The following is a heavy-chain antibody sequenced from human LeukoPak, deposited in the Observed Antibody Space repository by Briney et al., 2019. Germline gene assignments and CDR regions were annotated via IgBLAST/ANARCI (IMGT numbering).Heavy chain of an antibody. CDR2: INHSGST. J-gene: IGHJ6*02. D-gene: IGHD1-26*01. CDR3: ARHLRWELPNRWTYYYYYGMDV. CDR1: GGSFSGYY. V-gene: IGHV4-34*01. Sequence: PSETLSLTCAVYGGSFSGYYWSWIRQPPGKGLEWIGEINHSGSTNYNPSLKSRVTISVDTSKNQFSLKLSSVTAADTAVYYCARHLRWELPNRWTYYYYYGMDVWGQGTTVTVSS.